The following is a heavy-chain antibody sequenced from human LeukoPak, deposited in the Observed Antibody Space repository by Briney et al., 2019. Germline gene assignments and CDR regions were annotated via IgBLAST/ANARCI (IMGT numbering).Heavy chain of an antibody. J-gene: IGHJ4*02. CDR3: ARGGRLRSITFDY. CDR1: GGSFSGYY. CDR2: INHSGST. Sequence: SETLSLTCAVYGGSFSGYYWSWIRQPPGKGLEWIGEINHSGSTNYNPSLKSRVTTSVDTSKNQFSLKLSSVTAADTAVYYCARGGRLRSITFDYWGQGTLVTVSS. V-gene: IGHV4-34*01. D-gene: IGHD4-17*01.